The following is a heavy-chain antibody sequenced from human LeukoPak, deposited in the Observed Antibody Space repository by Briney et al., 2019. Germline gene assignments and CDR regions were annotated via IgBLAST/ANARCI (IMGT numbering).Heavy chain of an antibody. CDR2: INPNSGGT. D-gene: IGHD4-17*01. Sequence: ASVRVSCKASGYTFTGYYMHWVRQAPGQGLEWMGWINPNSGGTNFAQKLQGRVTMTTDTSTSTAYMELRSLRSDDTAVYYCARDTVTTWLRYGMDVWGQGTTVTVSS. CDR1: GYTFTGYY. V-gene: IGHV1-2*02. CDR3: ARDTVTTWLRYGMDV. J-gene: IGHJ6*02.